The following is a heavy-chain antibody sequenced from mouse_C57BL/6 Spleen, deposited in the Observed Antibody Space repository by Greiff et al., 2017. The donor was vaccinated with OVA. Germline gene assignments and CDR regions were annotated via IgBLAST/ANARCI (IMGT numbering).Heavy chain of an antibody. J-gene: IGHJ3*01. CDR2: IIPNYGTT. CDR3: ARSYYDYPAWFAY. D-gene: IGHD2-4*01. V-gene: IGHV1-39*01. CDR1: GSSFTDYN. Sequence: VQLQQSGPELVKPGASVQISCKASGSSFTDYNMNWVKQSNGKSLEWIGVIIPNYGTTSSNQKFKGKATLTVDQASSTAYMQLNSLTSEDSAVYYCARSYYDYPAWFAYWGQGTLVTVSA.